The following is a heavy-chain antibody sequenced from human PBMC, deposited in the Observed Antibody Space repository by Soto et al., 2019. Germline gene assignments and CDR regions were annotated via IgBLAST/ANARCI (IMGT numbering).Heavy chain of an antibody. D-gene: IGHD6-19*01. Sequence: LTCAASVFTFSSYAMHWVRQAPGKGLEWVAVISYDGSNKYYADSVKGRFTISRDNSKNTLYLQMNSLRAEDTAVYYCASKWDEQWPPPPPRYYYYGMDVWGQGTTVTVSS. CDR2: ISYDGSNK. CDR3: ASKWDEQWPPPPPRYYYYGMDV. CDR1: VFTFSSYA. V-gene: IGHV3-30-3*01. J-gene: IGHJ6*02.